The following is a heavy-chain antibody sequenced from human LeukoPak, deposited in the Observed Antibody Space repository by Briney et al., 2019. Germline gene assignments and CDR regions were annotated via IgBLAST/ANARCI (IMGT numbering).Heavy chain of an antibody. Sequence: PGGSLRLSCAASAFTFRSYAMSWVRQAGGKGLEWVSAISGSGGSTYYADSVKGRFTISRDNSRNTLYLQMSSLRAEDTAVYYCAKPKDNSLYCFDCWGQGTLVTVSS. CDR2: ISGSGGST. J-gene: IGHJ4*02. V-gene: IGHV3-23*01. CDR1: AFTFRSYA. CDR3: AKPKDNSLYCFDC. D-gene: IGHD1-20*01.